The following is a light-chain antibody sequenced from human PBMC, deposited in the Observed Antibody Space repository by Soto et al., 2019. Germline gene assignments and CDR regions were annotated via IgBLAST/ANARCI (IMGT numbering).Light chain of an antibody. CDR3: CSYAGTVAYV. J-gene: IGLJ1*01. CDR1: SSDVGGYNY. CDR2: DVS. Sequence: QSVLTQPASVSGSPGQSITISCTGTSSDVGGYNYVSWYQQHPGKAPKLMIYDVSNRPSGVSNRFSGSKSGDTASLTISGLQAGDEADYCCCSYAGTVAYVVGTGTKVTVL. V-gene: IGLV2-14*01.